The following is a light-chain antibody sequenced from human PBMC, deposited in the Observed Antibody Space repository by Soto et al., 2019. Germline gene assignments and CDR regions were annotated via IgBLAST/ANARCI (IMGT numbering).Light chain of an antibody. CDR3: HQTYSNPLT. CDR1: QPISHY. CDR2: AAS. V-gene: IGKV1-39*01. J-gene: IGKJ4*01. Sequence: DIQMTQPPSSLSASVGDRVTITCRASQPISHYLSWYQQRPGKAPKLLIYAASKLFSGVPSRFSGSGSGTEFTLTINSLQPEDFATYYCHQTYSNPLTFGGGTTVEIK.